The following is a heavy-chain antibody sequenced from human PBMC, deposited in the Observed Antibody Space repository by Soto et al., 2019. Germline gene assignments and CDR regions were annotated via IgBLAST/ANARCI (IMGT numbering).Heavy chain of an antibody. CDR1: GGSISSYY. J-gene: IGHJ3*02. V-gene: IGHV4-59*01. CDR3: ARESRNAFDI. CDR2: IYYSGST. Sequence: QVQLQESGPGLVKPSETLSLTCTVSGGSISSYYWSWIRQPPGKGLEWIGYIYYSGSTNYNPSLKSRVTISVDTSKNQFSLKLSSVTAADTAMYYCARESRNAFDIWGQGTMVTVSS.